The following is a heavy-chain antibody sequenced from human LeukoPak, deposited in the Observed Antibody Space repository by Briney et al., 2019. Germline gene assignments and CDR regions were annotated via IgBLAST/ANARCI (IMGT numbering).Heavy chain of an antibody. CDR3: AKVPDYDSSGFDY. V-gene: IGHV3-33*06. CDR2: IWYDGSNK. D-gene: IGHD3-22*01. CDR1: GLTFSCYG. Sequence: PGRCLRLSCAAHGLTFSCYGMHWVRQAPGKGLEWVAVIWYDGSNKYYADSVKGRFTISRDNSKNTLYLQRNSRTADKTALYYSAKVPDYDSSGFDYWGQGTLVTVSS. J-gene: IGHJ4*02.